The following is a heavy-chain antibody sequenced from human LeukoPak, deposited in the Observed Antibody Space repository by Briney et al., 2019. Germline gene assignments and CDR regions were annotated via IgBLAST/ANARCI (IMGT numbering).Heavy chain of an antibody. J-gene: IGHJ4*02. D-gene: IGHD3-10*01. CDR1: GFTVSSDY. Sequence: GGSLRLSCAASGFTVSSDYMSWVRQAPGKGLEWVSVIYSGGGTYYADSVKGRFTISRDNSKNTLYLQMNSLRAEDTAVYYCAGGSGFRTFFGYWGQGTLVTVSS. V-gene: IGHV3-66*01. CDR3: AGGSGFRTFFGY. CDR2: IYSGGGT.